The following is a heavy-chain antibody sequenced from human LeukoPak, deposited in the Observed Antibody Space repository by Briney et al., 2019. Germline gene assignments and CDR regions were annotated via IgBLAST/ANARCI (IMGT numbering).Heavy chain of an antibody. Sequence: ASVKVSCKASGYTFTGYYMHWVRQAPGQGLEWMGWINPNSGGTNYAKKFQGRVTMTRDTSISTAYMELSRLRSDDTAVYYCARVLKGWSRKISGYGPLDYWGQGTLVTVSS. CDR3: ARVLKGWSRKISGYGPLDY. D-gene: IGHD5-12*01. J-gene: IGHJ4*02. CDR1: GYTFTGYY. V-gene: IGHV1-2*02. CDR2: INPNSGGT.